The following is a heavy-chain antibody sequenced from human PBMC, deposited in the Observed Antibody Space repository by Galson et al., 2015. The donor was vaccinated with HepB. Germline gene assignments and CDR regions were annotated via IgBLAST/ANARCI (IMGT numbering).Heavy chain of an antibody. CDR2: ISSSGNII. V-gene: IGHV3-48*03. CDR1: GFTFSSYD. D-gene: IGHD3-3*01. CDR3: ARLGWPRDFLSRYNISSISAGMDV. J-gene: IGHJ6*02. Sequence: SLRLSCAASGFTFSSYDMNWVRQAPGKGLGWLSYISSSGNIISYVDSVKGRFTISRDNAKNSVYLQMTRLRAEDTALYYCARLGWPRDFLSRYNISSISAGMDVWGQGTTVTVSS.